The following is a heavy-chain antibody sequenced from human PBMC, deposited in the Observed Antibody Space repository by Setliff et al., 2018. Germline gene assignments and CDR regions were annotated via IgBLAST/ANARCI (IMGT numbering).Heavy chain of an antibody. J-gene: IGHJ6*02. CDR3: ARAYDSSGYYDYYYGMDV. D-gene: IGHD3-22*01. CDR2: ISSSGSTI. CDR1: GFTFSSSA. V-gene: IGHV3-48*04. Sequence: GGSLRLSCAASGFTFSSSAMSWVRQAPGKGLEWVSYISSSGSTIYYADSVKGRFTISRDNAKNSLYLQMNSLRAEDTAVYYCARAYDSSGYYDYYYGMDVWGQGTTVTVSS.